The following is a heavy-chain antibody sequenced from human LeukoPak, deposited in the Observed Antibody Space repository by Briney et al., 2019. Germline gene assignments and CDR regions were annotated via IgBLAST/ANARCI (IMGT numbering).Heavy chain of an antibody. D-gene: IGHD3-16*01. V-gene: IGHV1-46*01. CDR1: GYTFTSYY. Sequence: RASVKVSCKASGYTFTSYYMHWVRQAPGQGLEWMGIINPSGGSTSYAQKFQGRVTMTRDTSTSTVYMELSSLRSGDTAVYYCAREGGEPHLYYYYMDVWGKGTTVTISS. CDR3: AREGGEPHLYYYYMDV. CDR2: INPSGGST. J-gene: IGHJ6*03.